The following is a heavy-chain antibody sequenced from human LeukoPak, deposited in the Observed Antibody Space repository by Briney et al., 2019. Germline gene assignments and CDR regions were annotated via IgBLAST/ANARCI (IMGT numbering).Heavy chain of an antibody. D-gene: IGHD3-16*01. CDR3: ARDTSEGDYAWWFDP. Sequence: ASVKVSCKASGYSFTSHYMHWVRQAPGQGLEWMGLINPRGTATRYAESFQGRLTLTRDLSTSTDYMELSSLRSDDTAVYFCARDTSEGDYAWWFDPWGQGTLITVAS. CDR2: INPRGTAT. CDR1: GYSFTSHY. V-gene: IGHV1-46*01. J-gene: IGHJ5*02.